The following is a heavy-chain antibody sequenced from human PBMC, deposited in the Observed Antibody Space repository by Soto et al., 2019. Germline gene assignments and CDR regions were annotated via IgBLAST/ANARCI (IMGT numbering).Heavy chain of an antibody. V-gene: IGHV3-15*05. CDR2: IQSRDHGGAA. Sequence: PGGSLRLSCTASGFTFINSWMSWVLQAPGKGLEWVGRIQSRDHGGAADYAAPVKGRFTISRDDSTNTLYLQMNGLTIEDTAVYYCTTEPGSMVRTNVDFWGQGTLVTVSS. CDR3: TTEPGSMVRTNVDF. J-gene: IGHJ4*02. D-gene: IGHD3-10*01. CDR1: GFTFINSW.